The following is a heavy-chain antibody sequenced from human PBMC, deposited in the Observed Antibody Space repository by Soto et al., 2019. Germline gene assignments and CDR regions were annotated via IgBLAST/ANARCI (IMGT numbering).Heavy chain of an antibody. V-gene: IGHV1-18*01. D-gene: IGHD5-18*01. J-gene: IGHJ6*02. CDR3: ARDPGFGFGYSYAFAMDV. CDR2: ISGYNGNT. Sequence: ASVRVSCKASGYTFSNYGISWVRQGPGQGLEWMGWISGYNGNTHYEEKVQDRIKMTTDTSTSTTYLELRSLRSDDTAVYFCARDPGFGFGYSYAFAMDVWGQGTTVTVSS. CDR1: GYTFSNYG.